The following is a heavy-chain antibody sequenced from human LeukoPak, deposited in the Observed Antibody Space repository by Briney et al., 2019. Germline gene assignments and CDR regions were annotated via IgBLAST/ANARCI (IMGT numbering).Heavy chain of an antibody. CDR3: ARFMVRGGFDY. J-gene: IGHJ4*02. Sequence: PGGSLRLSCAVSGFTFSEHYMSWIRQAPGKGLEWVSYISSSGSTIYYADSVKGRFTISRDNAKNSLYLQMNSLRAEDTAVYYCARFMVRGGFDYWGQGTLVTVSS. D-gene: IGHD3-10*01. CDR2: ISSSGSTI. V-gene: IGHV3-11*04. CDR1: GFTFSEHY.